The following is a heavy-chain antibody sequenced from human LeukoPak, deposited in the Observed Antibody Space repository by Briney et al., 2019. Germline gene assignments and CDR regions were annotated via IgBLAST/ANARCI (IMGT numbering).Heavy chain of an antibody. CDR1: GFTFSSYW. V-gene: IGHV3-74*01. D-gene: IGHD2-15*01. J-gene: IGHJ4*02. CDR2: INSDGSST. CDR3: ARDARVVVAASDY. Sequence: GGSLRLSCAASGFTFSSYWMHWVRQAPGEGLVWVSRINSDGSSTSYADSVKGRFTISRDNAKNTLYLQMNSLRAEDTAVYYCARDARVVVAASDYWGQGTLVTVSS.